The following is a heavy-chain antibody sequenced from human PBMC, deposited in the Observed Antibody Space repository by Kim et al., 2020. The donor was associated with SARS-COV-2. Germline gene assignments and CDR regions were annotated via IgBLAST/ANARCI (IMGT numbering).Heavy chain of an antibody. V-gene: IGHV4-4*02. J-gene: IGHJ4*01. D-gene: IGHD5-12*01. CDR3: TRAPNAGYDYMFDY. Sequence: YNPSLESRVTMSIDKSKNHFSLKVSSVTAADTAVYYCTRAPNAGYDYMFDYWGQGIMVTVSS.